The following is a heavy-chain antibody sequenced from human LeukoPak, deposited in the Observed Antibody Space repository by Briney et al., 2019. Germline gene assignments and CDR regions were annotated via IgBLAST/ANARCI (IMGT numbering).Heavy chain of an antibody. CDR2: IKQDGGGI. V-gene: IGHV3-7*04. Sequence: GGSLRLSCVASGFTFSGYWMSWVRQAPGEGLEWVANIKQDGGGIYYVDAVKGRFTISRDNAKNSLYLQMNRLRVDDTAVYYCARARRYSYNPLFDYWGQGTLVTVSS. D-gene: IGHD5-18*01. CDR3: ARARRYSYNPLFDY. J-gene: IGHJ4*02. CDR1: GFTFSGYW.